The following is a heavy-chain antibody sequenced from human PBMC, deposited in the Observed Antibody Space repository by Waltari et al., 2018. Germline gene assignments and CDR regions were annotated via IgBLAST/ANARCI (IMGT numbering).Heavy chain of an antibody. V-gene: IGHV1-69*08. CDR2: ISPIFGTA. CDR1: GGTFSSYA. J-gene: IGHJ6*02. D-gene: IGHD3-9*01. Sequence: QVQLVQSGAEVKKPGSSVKVSCKASGGTFSSYAISWVRQAPGQGLEWMGRISPIFGTANYAQKFQGRVTITADKSTSTAYMELSSLRSEDTAVYYCARKGYDILTGPPYYYYGMDVWGQGTTVTVSS. CDR3: ARKGYDILTGPPYYYYGMDV.